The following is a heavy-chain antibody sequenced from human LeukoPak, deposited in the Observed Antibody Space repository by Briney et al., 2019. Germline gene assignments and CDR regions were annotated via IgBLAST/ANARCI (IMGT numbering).Heavy chain of an antibody. Sequence: GGSLRLSCAASGFTLSDYYMSWIRQAPGKGLEWVSYISSSGSTIYYADSVKGRFTISRDNAKSSLSLQMNSLRAEDTAVYYCARGHSNYGDYFDYWGQGTLVTVSS. CDR3: ARGHSNYGDYFDY. V-gene: IGHV3-11*04. D-gene: IGHD4-11*01. J-gene: IGHJ4*02. CDR2: ISSSGSTI. CDR1: GFTLSDYY.